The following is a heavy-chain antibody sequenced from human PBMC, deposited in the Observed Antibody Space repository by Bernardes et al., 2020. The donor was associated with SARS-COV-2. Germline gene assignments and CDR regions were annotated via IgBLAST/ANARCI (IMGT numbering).Heavy chain of an antibody. CDR2: IWYDGSNK. CDR1: GFTFSSYG. D-gene: IGHD6-6*01. J-gene: IGHJ6*02. Sequence: GGSLRLSCAASGFTFSSYGMHWVRQAPGKGLEWVAVIWYDGSNKYYADSVKGRFTISRDNSKNTLYLQMNSLRAEDTAVYYCARDRVSSSSIYFGYYYYYGMDVWGQGTTVTVSS. CDR3: ARDRVSSSSIYFGYYYYYGMDV. V-gene: IGHV3-33*01.